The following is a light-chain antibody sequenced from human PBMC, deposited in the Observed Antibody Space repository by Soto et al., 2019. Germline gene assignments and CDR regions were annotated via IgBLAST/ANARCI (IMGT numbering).Light chain of an antibody. CDR1: QTISNW. CDR3: HQYSSFLYT. Sequence: DIQMTQSPSTLSSSVGDRVTITCRASQTISNWLAWYQQKPGKAPKLLIFDASTLESGVPSRFSGSGSGTEFTLTISSLQPDDFATYYCHQYSSFLYTCGQGTKLEIK. V-gene: IGKV1-5*01. J-gene: IGKJ2*01. CDR2: DAS.